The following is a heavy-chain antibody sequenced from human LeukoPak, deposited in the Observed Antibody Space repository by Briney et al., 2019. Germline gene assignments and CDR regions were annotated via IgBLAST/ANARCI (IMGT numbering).Heavy chain of an antibody. J-gene: IGHJ3*02. V-gene: IGHV5-51*01. CDR1: GYSFTSYW. CDR2: IYPGDSDT. Sequence: GESLKISCKGSGYSFTSYWIGWVRQMPGKGLEWMGIIYPGDSDTRYSPSFQGQVTISADKSISTAYLQWSSLKASDTAMYYCARTDITMVRGVIITGTNDAFDIWGQGTMVTVSS. D-gene: IGHD3-10*01. CDR3: ARTDITMVRGVIITGTNDAFDI.